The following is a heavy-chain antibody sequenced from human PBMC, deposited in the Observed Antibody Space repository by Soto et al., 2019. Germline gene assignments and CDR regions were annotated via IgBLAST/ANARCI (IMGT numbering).Heavy chain of an antibody. V-gene: IGHV4-59*08. Sequence: SETLSLTCTVSGVSISSYYWSWIRQPPGKGLEWIGYIYYTGTTNYNPSLKSRVTMSVDTSKNQFSLKLHSVTAADTAVYYCARHYDSGSYPLDYWGQGTLVTVSS. CDR3: ARHYDSGSYPLDY. CDR2: IYYTGTT. D-gene: IGHD3-10*01. CDR1: GVSISSYY. J-gene: IGHJ4*02.